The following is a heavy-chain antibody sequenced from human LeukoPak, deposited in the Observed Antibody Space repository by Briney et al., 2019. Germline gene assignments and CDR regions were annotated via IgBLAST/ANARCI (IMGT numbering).Heavy chain of an antibody. CDR2: IRYDGSNK. CDR1: GFIFRSYG. CDR3: AKAAYYYGSGSYSTFDP. J-gene: IGHJ5*02. Sequence: PGRSLRLSCAASGFIFRSYGMHWVRQAPGKGLEWVAGIRYDGSNKYYVDSVKGRFTISRDNSKNTLYLQMNSLRAEDTAVYYCAKAAYYYGSGSYSTFDPWGQGTLVTVSS. D-gene: IGHD3-10*01. V-gene: IGHV3-33*06.